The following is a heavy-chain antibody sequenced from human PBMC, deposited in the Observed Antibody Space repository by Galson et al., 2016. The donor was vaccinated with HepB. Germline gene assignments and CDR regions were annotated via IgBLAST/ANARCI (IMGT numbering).Heavy chain of an antibody. CDR2: IYYSGIT. D-gene: IGHD6-6*01. Sequence: LSLTCTVSGGSISSSSYYWGWIRQPPGKGLEWIGNIYYSGITYYNPSLKSRVTISVDTSKKQFSLKLSSMTAADTAVYYCAKTRYSSSHYYYGMDVWGQGTTVTVSS. J-gene: IGHJ6*02. V-gene: IGHV4-39*01. CDR3: AKTRYSSSHYYYGMDV. CDR1: GGSISSSSYY.